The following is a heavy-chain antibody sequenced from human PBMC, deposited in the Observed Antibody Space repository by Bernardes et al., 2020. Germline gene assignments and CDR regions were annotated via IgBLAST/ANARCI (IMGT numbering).Heavy chain of an antibody. CDR1: GGSISNNIYY. J-gene: IGHJ4*02. D-gene: IGHD5-18*01. Sequence: SETLSLTCTVSGGSISNNIYYWGWIRQSPGKGLEWIASIYYTGTTYYNPSLKSRVTISVDTSKNQFSLRLSSVTAADTAVYYCVRREAILRGYSYVRDYWGQGTLVTVSS. V-gene: IGHV4-39*01. CDR2: IYYTGTT. CDR3: VRREAILRGYSYVRDY.